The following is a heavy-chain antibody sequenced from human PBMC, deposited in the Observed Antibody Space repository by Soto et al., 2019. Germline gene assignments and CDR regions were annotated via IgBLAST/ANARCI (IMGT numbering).Heavy chain of an antibody. J-gene: IGHJ4*02. Sequence: GSSVKVSCKASVGTFSRYAISWVRQAPGQGLEWMGGIIPIFGTANYAQKFQGRVTITADESTSTAYMELSSLRSEDTAVYYCARDSSDWYSNMDYWGQGTLVTVSS. V-gene: IGHV1-69*13. CDR2: IIPIFGTA. CDR1: VGTFSRYA. CDR3: ARDSSDWYSNMDY. D-gene: IGHD2-21*02.